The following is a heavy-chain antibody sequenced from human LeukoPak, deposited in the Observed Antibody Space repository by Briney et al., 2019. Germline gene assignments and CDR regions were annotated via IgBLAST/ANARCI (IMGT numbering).Heavy chain of an antibody. D-gene: IGHD3-10*01. V-gene: IGHV1-69*04. CDR2: IVPILGIA. Sequence: ASVTVSCKASGGTFSIYAISWGRQAPGQGLEWMGRIVPILGIANYAQKFQGRVTITADKSTSTAYMELSSLRSEDTAVYYCARVGGSGSYYVYYYGMDVWGQGTTVTVSS. J-gene: IGHJ6*02. CDR3: ARVGGSGSYYVYYYGMDV. CDR1: GGTFSIYA.